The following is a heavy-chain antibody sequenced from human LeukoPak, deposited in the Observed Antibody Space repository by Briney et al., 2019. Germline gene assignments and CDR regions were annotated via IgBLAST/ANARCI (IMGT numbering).Heavy chain of an antibody. D-gene: IGHD3-22*01. CDR1: GFTFSSYA. V-gene: IGHV3-23*01. J-gene: IGHJ4*02. Sequence: PGGSLRLSCAASGFTFSSYAMSWVRQAPGKGLEWVSAISGSGGSTYYADSVKGRFTISRDNSKNTLYLQMNSLRAEDTAVYYCVFDPRDYYGSSGYFAKFDYWGQGTLVTVSS. CDR2: ISGSGGST. CDR3: VFDPRDYYGSSGYFAKFDY.